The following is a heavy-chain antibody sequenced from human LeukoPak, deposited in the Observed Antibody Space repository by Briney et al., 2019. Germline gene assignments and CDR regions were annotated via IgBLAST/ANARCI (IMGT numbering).Heavy chain of an antibody. CDR3: ARISDGDYDAGHFDY. V-gene: IGHV5-51*01. CDR2: IYPGDSDT. CDR1: GYSFTSYW. Sequence: GESLKISCKGFGYSFTSYWIGWVRQMPGKGLEWMGIIYPGDSDTRYSPSFQGQVTISADKSISTAYLQWSSLKASDTAMYYCARISDGDYDAGHFDYWGQGTLVTVSS. J-gene: IGHJ4*02. D-gene: IGHD4-17*01.